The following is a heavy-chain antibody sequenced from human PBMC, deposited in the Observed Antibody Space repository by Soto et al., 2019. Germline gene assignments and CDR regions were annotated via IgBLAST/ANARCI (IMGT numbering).Heavy chain of an antibody. J-gene: IGHJ4*02. Sequence: QVKLVQSGTEVKKPGASMKVSCKASGYSFATSGISWVRQAPGQGLEWMGWISAYNGNTNYDQKLQDRIIMTTDTSTSTAYLELRSLRSDDTAVSYCARAGQYYDSSGYADWGQGTLVTVSS. CDR1: GYSFATSG. D-gene: IGHD3-22*01. V-gene: IGHV1-18*01. CDR2: ISAYNGNT. CDR3: ARAGQYYDSSGYAD.